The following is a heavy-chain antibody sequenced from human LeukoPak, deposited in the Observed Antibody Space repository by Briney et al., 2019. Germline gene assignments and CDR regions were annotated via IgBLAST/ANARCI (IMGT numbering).Heavy chain of an antibody. CDR1: GFIFSDYG. CDR2: ISGSGSDT. J-gene: IGHJ4*02. D-gene: IGHD3-10*01. CDR3: AKESYFYGSGSYRKYYFDS. V-gene: IGHV3-23*01. Sequence: GGSLRLSCAASGFIFSDYGMTWVRQAPGQGLEWVSAISGSGSDTYSSDSVKGRFTISRDNNMNTLYLQMNSLRAEDTAVYYCAKESYFYGSGSYRKYYFDSWGRGTLVSVSS.